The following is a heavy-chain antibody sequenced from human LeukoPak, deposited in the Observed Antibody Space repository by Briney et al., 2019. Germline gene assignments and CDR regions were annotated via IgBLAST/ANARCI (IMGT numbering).Heavy chain of an antibody. J-gene: IGHJ4*02. CDR2: IYWDDDK. V-gene: IGHV2-5*02. D-gene: IGHD5-12*01. Sequence: VSGPTLVKPTQTLTLTCTFSGFSLSTSGVGVGWIRQPPGKALEWLALIYWDDDKRYSPSLKSRLTITKDTSKDQVVLTMTNMDPVDTATYYCAHRGYSGYAYSYFDYWGQGTLVTVSS. CDR1: GFSLSTSGVG. CDR3: AHRGYSGYAYSYFDY.